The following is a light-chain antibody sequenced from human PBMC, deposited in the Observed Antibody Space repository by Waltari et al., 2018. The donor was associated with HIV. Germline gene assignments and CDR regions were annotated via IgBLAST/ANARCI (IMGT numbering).Light chain of an antibody. V-gene: IGLV2-14*01. CDR3: NSYTTSSTVV. J-gene: IGLJ2*01. Sequence: QSALTQPASVSGSPGQSITIPCTGTSSDIGPYNFVPWYQQHPGKAPKLMIYEVTNRPSGVSTRFSGSKSGNTASLTISGLQVDDEANYYCNSYTTSSTVVFGGGTKLTVL. CDR1: SSDIGPYNF. CDR2: EVT.